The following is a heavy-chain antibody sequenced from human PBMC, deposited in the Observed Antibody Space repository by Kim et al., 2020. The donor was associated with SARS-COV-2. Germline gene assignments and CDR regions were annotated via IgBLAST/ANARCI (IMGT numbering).Heavy chain of an antibody. V-gene: IGHV3-21*01. D-gene: IGHD3-22*01. CDR3: ASGYTRRNYDSTWFDP. CDR1: GFTFSSYS. CDR2: ISSSSSYI. Sequence: GGSLRLSCAASGFTFSSYSMHWVRQAPGKGLEWVSSISSSSSYIYYADSVKGRFTISRDNAKNSLYLQMNSLRAEDTAVYYCASGYTRRNYDSTWFDPWGQGTLVTVSS. J-gene: IGHJ5*02.